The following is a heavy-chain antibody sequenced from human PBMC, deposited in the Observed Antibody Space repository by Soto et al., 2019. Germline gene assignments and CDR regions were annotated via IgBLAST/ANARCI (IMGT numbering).Heavy chain of an antibody. V-gene: IGHV3-23*01. CDR3: AKQVTGWFNDAFDV. CDR2: IDGTGDNT. J-gene: IGHJ3*01. D-gene: IGHD6-19*01. Sequence: ELQLLESGGGLVQPGGSLTLSCAASGFTFSSYAMSWLRQAPGKGLEWVSAIDGTGDNTHYADSVKGRFTFSRDNSRNTLYLQMNGLRTEDTALYYCAKQVTGWFNDAFDVWGQGTLVTVSS. CDR1: GFTFSSYA.